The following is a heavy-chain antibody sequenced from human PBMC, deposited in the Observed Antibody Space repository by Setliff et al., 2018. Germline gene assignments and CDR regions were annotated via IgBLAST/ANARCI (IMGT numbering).Heavy chain of an antibody. Sequence: KPSETLSLTCAVYGGSFSGYYWSWIRQPPGKGLEWIGEINHSGSTNYNPSLKSRVTISVDTSKNQLSLRLSSVTAADTAVYYCARMNYDFWSGYYVLGGCYFDYWGQGTLVTVSS. CDR2: INHSGST. CDR1: GGSFSGYY. D-gene: IGHD3-3*01. V-gene: IGHV4-34*01. J-gene: IGHJ4*02. CDR3: ARMNYDFWSGYYVLGGCYFDY.